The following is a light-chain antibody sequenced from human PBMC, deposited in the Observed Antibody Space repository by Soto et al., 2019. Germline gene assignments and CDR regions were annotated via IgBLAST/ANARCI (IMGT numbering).Light chain of an antibody. Sequence: QSALTQPRSVSGSPGQSVTISCTGTSRDVGGYNYVSWYQQYAAKAPKLIISDVSKRPSGVPDRFSGSKSGNTASLTISGLQAEDAAAYYCCSYAGSYSWVFGGGTKLTVL. V-gene: IGLV2-11*01. CDR2: DVS. J-gene: IGLJ3*02. CDR3: CSYAGSYSWV. CDR1: SRDVGGYNY.